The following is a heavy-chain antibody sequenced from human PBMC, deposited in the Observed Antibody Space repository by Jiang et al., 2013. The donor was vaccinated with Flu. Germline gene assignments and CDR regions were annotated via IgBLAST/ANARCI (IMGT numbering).Heavy chain of an antibody. V-gene: IGHV4-39*01. J-gene: IGHJ4*02. Sequence: NPSLKSRVTMSVDMYKNQFSLNLTSVTAADTAIYYCARLKGSRKYFDFWGRGSLVTVSS. CDR3: ARLKGSRKYFDF. D-gene: IGHD6-19*01.